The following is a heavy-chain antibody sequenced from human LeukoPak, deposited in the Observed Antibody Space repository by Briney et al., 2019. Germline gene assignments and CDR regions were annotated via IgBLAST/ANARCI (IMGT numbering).Heavy chain of an antibody. D-gene: IGHD2-15*01. V-gene: IGHV4-4*07. CDR1: GGSISSDY. Sequence: SETLSLTCTVSGGSISSDYWSWIRHPAGKGLEWIGRIQTSGSTNYNPSLKSRLTVSIDTSRNQFSLKVTSVTAADTAVYYCARDRGGGSFDYWGQGTLVTVSS. CDR3: ARDRGGGSFDY. CDR2: IQTSGST. J-gene: IGHJ4*02.